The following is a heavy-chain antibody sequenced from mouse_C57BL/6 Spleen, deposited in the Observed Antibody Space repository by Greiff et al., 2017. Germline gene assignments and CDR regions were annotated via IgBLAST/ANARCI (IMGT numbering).Heavy chain of an antibody. Sequence: QVQLKESGAELVKPGASVKISCKASGYAFSSYWMNWVKQRPGKGLEWIGQIYPGDGDTNYNGKFKGKATLTADKSSSTAYMQLSSLTSEDSAVYFGARPIPYDGYYSYAMDYWGQGTSVTVSS. J-gene: IGHJ4*01. CDR3: ARPIPYDGYYSYAMDY. CDR1: GYAFSSYW. D-gene: IGHD2-3*01. V-gene: IGHV1-80*01. CDR2: IYPGDGDT.